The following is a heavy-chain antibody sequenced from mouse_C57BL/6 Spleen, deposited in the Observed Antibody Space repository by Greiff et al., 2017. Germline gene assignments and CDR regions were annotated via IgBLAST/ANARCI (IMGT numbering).Heavy chain of an antibody. Sequence: QVHVKQSGAELVKPGASVKISCKASGYAFSSCWMNWVKQRPGKGLEWIGQIYPGDGDTNYNGKFKGKATLTADKSSSTAYMQLSSLTSEDSAVYFCARRGWLLDFDYWGQGTTLTVSS. J-gene: IGHJ2*01. CDR2: IYPGDGDT. CDR3: ARRGWLLDFDY. V-gene: IGHV1-80*01. D-gene: IGHD2-3*01. CDR1: GYAFSSCW.